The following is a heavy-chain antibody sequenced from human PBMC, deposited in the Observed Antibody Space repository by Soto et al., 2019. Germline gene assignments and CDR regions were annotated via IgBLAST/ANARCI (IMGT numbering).Heavy chain of an antibody. Sequence: ESGGGLVKPGGSLRLSCAASGFTFSSYSMNWVRQAPGKGLEWVSSISSSSSYIYYADSVKGRFTISRDNAKNSLYLQMNSLRAEDTAVYYCATPYTLMTTVTGGNYWGQGTLVTVSS. CDR3: ATPYTLMTTVTGGNY. V-gene: IGHV3-21*01. J-gene: IGHJ4*02. D-gene: IGHD4-17*01. CDR1: GFTFSSYS. CDR2: ISSSSSYI.